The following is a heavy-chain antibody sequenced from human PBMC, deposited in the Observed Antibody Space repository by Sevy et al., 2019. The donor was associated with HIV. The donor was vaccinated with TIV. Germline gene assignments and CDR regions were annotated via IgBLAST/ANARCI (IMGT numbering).Heavy chain of an antibody. J-gene: IGHJ6*02. Sequence: ASVKVSCKASGYTFTRYGISWVRQAPGQGLEWMGWISGKSGDTNYAQRLQGRVTMTTDTSTNTAYIELSSLRSDDTAVYYCARDRNNDDSGGYPKGVDVWGQGTTVTVSS. CDR2: ISGKSGDT. D-gene: IGHD3-22*01. V-gene: IGHV1-18*01. CDR1: GYTFTRYG. CDR3: ARDRNNDDSGGYPKGVDV.